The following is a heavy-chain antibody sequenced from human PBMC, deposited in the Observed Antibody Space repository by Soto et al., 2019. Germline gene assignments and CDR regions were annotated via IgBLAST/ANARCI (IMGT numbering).Heavy chain of an antibody. Sequence: SVKVSCKASGGTFSSYTISWVRQAPGQGLEWMGRIIPILGIANYAQKFQGRVTITADKSTSTAYMELSSLRSEDTAVYYCARVILEGPFDPWGQGTLVTVSS. CDR2: IIPILGIA. V-gene: IGHV1-69*02. CDR3: ARVILEGPFDP. D-gene: IGHD3-3*01. J-gene: IGHJ5*02. CDR1: GGTFSSYT.